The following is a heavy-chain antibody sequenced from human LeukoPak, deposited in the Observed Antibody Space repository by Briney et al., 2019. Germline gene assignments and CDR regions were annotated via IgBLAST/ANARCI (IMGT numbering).Heavy chain of an antibody. J-gene: IGHJ4*02. CDR3: TIDPDG. Sequence: GGSLRLSCAASGFTVTNYYMSWVRQAPGTGLEWVSVIYSGGDTFHAVSVKGRFTLSRDNSKNILYFQMNSLRDEGTAVYYRTIDPDGWGQGTLVTVSS. CDR1: GFTVTNYY. V-gene: IGHV3-66*01. CDR2: IYSGGDT.